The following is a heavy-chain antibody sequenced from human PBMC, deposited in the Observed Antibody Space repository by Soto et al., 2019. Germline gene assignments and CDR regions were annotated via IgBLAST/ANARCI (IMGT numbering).Heavy chain of an antibody. J-gene: IGHJ5*02. CDR1: GGTFSSYA. D-gene: IGHD3-10*01. Sequence: SVKVSCKASGGTFSSYAISWVRQAPGQGLEWMGGIIPIFGTANYAQKFQGRVTITADESTSTAYMELSSLRSEDTAVYYCAREGYGSGSLTNWFDPWGQGTLVTVSS. CDR2: IIPIFGTA. V-gene: IGHV1-69*13. CDR3: AREGYGSGSLTNWFDP.